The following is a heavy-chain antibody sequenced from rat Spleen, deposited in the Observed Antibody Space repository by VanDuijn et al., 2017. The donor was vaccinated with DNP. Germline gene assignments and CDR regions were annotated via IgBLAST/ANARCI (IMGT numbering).Heavy chain of an antibody. Sequence: EVQLVESDGGLVQPGRSLKLSCAASGFTFSDYYMAWVRQAPTKGLEWVATISYDGSSTYYRDSVKGRFTISRDNAKSTLYLQMDSLRSEDTATYYCARRGVYFDYWGQGVMVTVSS. CDR2: ISYDGSST. J-gene: IGHJ2*01. CDR3: ARRGVYFDY. CDR1: GFTFSDYY. V-gene: IGHV5-29*01. D-gene: IGHD4-3*01.